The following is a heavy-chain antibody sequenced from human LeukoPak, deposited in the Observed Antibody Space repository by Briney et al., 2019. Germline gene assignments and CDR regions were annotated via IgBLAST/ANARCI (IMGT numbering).Heavy chain of an antibody. Sequence: GGSLRLSCAASGFTVSSNYMSWVRQAPGKGLEWVSVIYSGGSTYYADSVKGRFTISRDNSKNTLYLQVNSLRAEDTAVYYCAKDNRRAHYFDYWGQGTLVTVSS. CDR2: IYSGGST. V-gene: IGHV3-53*01. J-gene: IGHJ4*02. CDR3: AKDNRRAHYFDY. CDR1: GFTVSSNY.